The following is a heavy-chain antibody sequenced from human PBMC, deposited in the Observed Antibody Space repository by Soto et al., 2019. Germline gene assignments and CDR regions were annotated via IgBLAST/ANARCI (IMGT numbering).Heavy chain of an antibody. V-gene: IGHV3-33*01. CDR3: ARDRGNPEDAFDI. CDR1: GFTFSSYG. D-gene: IGHD4-4*01. CDR2: IWYDGSNK. J-gene: IGHJ3*02. Sequence: PGGSLRLSCAASGFTFSSYGMHWVRQAPGKGLEWVAVIWYDGSNKYYADSVKGRFTISRDNSKNTLYLQMNSLRAEDTAVYYCARDRGNPEDAFDIWGQGTMVTVSS.